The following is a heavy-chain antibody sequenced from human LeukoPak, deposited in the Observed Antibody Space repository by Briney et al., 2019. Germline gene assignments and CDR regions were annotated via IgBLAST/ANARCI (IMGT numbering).Heavy chain of an antibody. CDR1: GGSFSGYY. CDR2: INHSGST. D-gene: IGHD3-3*01. V-gene: IGHV4-34*01. CDR3: ARGIYYDFWSGYDNY. J-gene: IGHJ4*02. Sequence: PSETLSLTCAVYGGSFSGYYWSWIRQPPGKGLEWIGEINHSGSTNYNPSLKSRVTISVDTSKNQFSLKLSSVTAADTAVYYCARGIYYDFWSGYDNYWGQGTLVTVSS.